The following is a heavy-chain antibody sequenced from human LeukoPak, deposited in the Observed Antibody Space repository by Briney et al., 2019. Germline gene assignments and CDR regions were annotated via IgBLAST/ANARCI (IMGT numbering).Heavy chain of an antibody. Sequence: PGGSLRLSCAASGFTFSSYAMSWVRQAPGKGLEWVSAISGSGGSTYYADSVKGRFTISRDNSKNTLYLQMNSLRAEDTAVYYCAKVAVAAYQDYYYYMEVWGKGTTVTVSS. CDR1: GFTFSSYA. D-gene: IGHD6-19*01. J-gene: IGHJ6*03. CDR2: ISGSGGST. CDR3: AKVAVAAYQDYYYYMEV. V-gene: IGHV3-23*01.